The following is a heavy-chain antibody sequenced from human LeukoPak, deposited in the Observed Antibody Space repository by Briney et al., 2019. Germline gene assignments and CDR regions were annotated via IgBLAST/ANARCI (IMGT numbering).Heavy chain of an antibody. CDR1: GFTVSSNY. CDR2: ISSSSSYI. J-gene: IGHJ4*02. D-gene: IGHD5-18*01. V-gene: IGHV3-21*01. Sequence: PGGSLRLSCAASGFTVSSNYMSWVRQAPGKGLEWVSFISSSSSYIYYVDSVKGRFTISRDNAKNSLYLQMNSLRAEDTAVYYCARAPGYRGFLDYWGQGNLVTVSS. CDR3: ARAPGYRGFLDY.